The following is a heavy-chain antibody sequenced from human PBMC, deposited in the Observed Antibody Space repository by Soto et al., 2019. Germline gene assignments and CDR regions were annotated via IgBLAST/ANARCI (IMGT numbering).Heavy chain of an antibody. Sequence: QVQLVESGGGVVQPGRSLRLSCAASGFTFSSYGMHWVRQAPGKELEWVAVISYDGSNKYYADSVKGRFTISRDNSKNTLYLQMNSLRAEDTAVYYCAKGGSTSWGHWCDPWGQGTLVTVSS. V-gene: IGHV3-30*18. D-gene: IGHD2-2*01. J-gene: IGHJ5*02. CDR3: AKGGSTSWGHWCDP. CDR2: ISYDGSNK. CDR1: GFTFSSYG.